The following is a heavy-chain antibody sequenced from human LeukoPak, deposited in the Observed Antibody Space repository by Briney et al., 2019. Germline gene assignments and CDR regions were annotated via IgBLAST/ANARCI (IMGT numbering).Heavy chain of an antibody. Sequence: ASVKVSCKASGYTFTSHDINWVRQATGQGLEWMGWMNPNSGNTGYAQKFQGRATMTGDTSMSTAYMELNSLRSEDTAVYYCTRNRYCSRTNCYTHYYDMDVWGQGTTVTVSS. CDR3: TRNRYCSRTNCYTHYYDMDV. J-gene: IGHJ6*02. D-gene: IGHD2-2*02. CDR2: MNPNSGNT. CDR1: GYTFTSHD. V-gene: IGHV1-8*01.